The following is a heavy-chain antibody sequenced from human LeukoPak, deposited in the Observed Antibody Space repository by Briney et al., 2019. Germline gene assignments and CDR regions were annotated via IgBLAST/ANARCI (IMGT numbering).Heavy chain of an antibody. Sequence: KPSETLSLTCAVYGGSFSAYYWTSIRQSPGKGLGWIGEIHHSGSTNYNPSLKSRVTISVDTSKNQFSLKLSSVTAADTAVYYCAREYSSGWYRSSRPKNYFDYWGQGTLVTVSS. CDR1: GGSFSAYY. D-gene: IGHD6-19*01. V-gene: IGHV4-34*01. J-gene: IGHJ4*02. CDR2: IHHSGST. CDR3: AREYSSGWYRSSRPKNYFDY.